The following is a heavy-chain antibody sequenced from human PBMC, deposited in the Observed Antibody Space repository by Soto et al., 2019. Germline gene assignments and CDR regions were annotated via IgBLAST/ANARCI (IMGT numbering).Heavy chain of an antibody. CDR2: INTDGSGL. CDR3: ARDLIYGSGSCDS. D-gene: IGHD3-10*01. CDR1: GFTFSSHW. Sequence: EVQLVESGGGLVQPGGSLRLSCAASGFTFSSHWMHWVRQAPGKGLVWVSRINTDGSGLNYADAVKGRFTISRDNAKNTLYLQMNSLRAEDTAVYYCARDLIYGSGSCDSWGQGTLVTVSS. V-gene: IGHV3-74*01. J-gene: IGHJ4*02.